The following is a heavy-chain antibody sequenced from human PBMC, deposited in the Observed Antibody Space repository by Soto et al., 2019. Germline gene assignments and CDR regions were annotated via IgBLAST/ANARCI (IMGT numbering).Heavy chain of an antibody. D-gene: IGHD2-8*02. J-gene: IGHJ4*02. V-gene: IGHV1-18*01. CDR3: AREHLPTHFTGTSGGFDY. Sequence: QVQLVQSGAEVKKPGASVKVSCKASGYTFTSYGISWVRQAPGQGLEWMGWISAYNGNTNYAQKLQGRVTMTTDTSTSTAYMELRSLRSDDTAVYYCAREHLPTHFTGTSGGFDYWGQGTLVTVSS. CDR2: ISAYNGNT. CDR1: GYTFTSYG.